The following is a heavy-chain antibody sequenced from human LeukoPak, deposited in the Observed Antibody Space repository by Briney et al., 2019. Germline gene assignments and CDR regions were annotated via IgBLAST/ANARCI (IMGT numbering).Heavy chain of an antibody. CDR1: GFTFSSYG. Sequence: GGSLRLSCAASGFTFSSYGMHWVRQAPGKGLEWVSVISYDGSTKYYADSVKGRFTISRDNSKNTLYVQMNSLRAEDTAVYYCAKVAETGSHSLDYWGQGTLVTVSS. CDR2: ISYDGSTK. J-gene: IGHJ4*02. D-gene: IGHD2-15*01. V-gene: IGHV3-30*18. CDR3: AKVAETGSHSLDY.